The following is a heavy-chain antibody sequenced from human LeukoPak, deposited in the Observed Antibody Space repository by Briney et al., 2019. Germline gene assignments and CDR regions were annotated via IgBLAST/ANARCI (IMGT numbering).Heavy chain of an antibody. CDR1: GGTFSSYA. CDR2: IIPIFGTA. J-gene: IGHJ4*02. D-gene: IGHD6-13*01. V-gene: IGHV1-69*06. Sequence: SVKVSCKASGGTFSSYAISWVRQAAGQGLEWMGRIIPIFGTANYAQKFQGRVTITADKSTSTAYMELSSLRSEDTAVYYCARETGSSSWYAADYWGQGTLVTVSS. CDR3: ARETGSSSWYAADY.